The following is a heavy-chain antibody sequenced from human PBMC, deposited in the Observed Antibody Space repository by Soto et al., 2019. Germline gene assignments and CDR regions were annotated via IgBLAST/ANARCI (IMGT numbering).Heavy chain of an antibody. V-gene: IGHV3-23*01. D-gene: IGHD6-19*01. CDR3: ARKGGSGWYEDYFDY. CDR2: IDSGGGST. CDR1: GFTFSSYP. J-gene: IGHJ4*02. Sequence: EVQLLESGGGLLQPGGSLRLSCAASGFTFSSYPMNWVRQAPGQGLQWVSAIDSGGGSTDHADSVKGRFTISRDNSKNTPYLQMNSLRAEDTAIYYCARKGGSGWYEDYFDYWGQGTLVTVSS.